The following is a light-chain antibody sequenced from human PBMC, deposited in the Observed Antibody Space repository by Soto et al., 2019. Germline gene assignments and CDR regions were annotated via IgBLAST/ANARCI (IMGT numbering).Light chain of an antibody. CDR3: LQYTNWPPIT. Sequence: EIVMTQSTATLSVSPGERATLSCRASQSVSGNLAWYQQKPGQAPRLLIYAASTRATGIPARFSGSGSGTEFTLAITSLPSEDFAVYYALQYTNWPPITFGPGTKVDIK. CDR2: AAS. V-gene: IGKV3-15*01. J-gene: IGKJ3*01. CDR1: QSVSGN.